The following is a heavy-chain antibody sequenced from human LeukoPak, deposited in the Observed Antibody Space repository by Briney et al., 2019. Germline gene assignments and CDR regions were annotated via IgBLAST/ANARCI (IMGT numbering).Heavy chain of an antibody. J-gene: IGHJ6*02. CDR3: AKVIVGKRPGYYYYGMDV. D-gene: IGHD1-26*01. CDR2: INPDGSTT. Sequence: AGGSLRLSCAASGFTFSSYWMHWVRQAPGKGLVWVSRINPDGSTTSYADSVKGRFTISRDSAKNTLYLQMNSLRAEDTAVYYCAKVIVGKRPGYYYYGMDVWGQGTTVTVSS. CDR1: GFTFSSYW. V-gene: IGHV3-74*01.